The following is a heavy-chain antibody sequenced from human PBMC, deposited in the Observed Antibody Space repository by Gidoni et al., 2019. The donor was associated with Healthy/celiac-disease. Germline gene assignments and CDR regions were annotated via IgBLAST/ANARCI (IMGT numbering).Heavy chain of an antibody. CDR2: IYYSGST. V-gene: IGHV4-59*01. CDR1: GGYIRSYT. CDR3: ARGGYCSSTSCYHYYYGMDV. D-gene: IGHD2-2*01. Sequence: QVQLQESGPGLVKPSETLSLTCTVSGGYIRSYTWSWIRQPPGKGLEWIGYIYYSGSTNYNPALKSRVTISVDTSKNQFALKLSSVTAADTAVYYCARGGYCSSTSCYHYYYGMDVWGQGTTVTVSS. J-gene: IGHJ6*02.